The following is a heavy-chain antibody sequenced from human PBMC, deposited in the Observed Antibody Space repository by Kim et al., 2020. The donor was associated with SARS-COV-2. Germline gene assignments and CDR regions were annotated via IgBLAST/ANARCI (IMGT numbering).Heavy chain of an antibody. V-gene: IGHV3-53*01. CDR2: MYSGSNT. CDR1: GFTVNSNN. D-gene: IGHD2-2*01. J-gene: IGHJ6*02. CDR3: ASLYCSSVTCYEDYGMDV. Sequence: GGSLRLSCAVSGFTVNSNNMNWVRQAPGKGLEWVSVMYSGSNTHYADTVKGRFTISRDIFENTLYLQMNNLRAEDTAVYYCASLYCSSVTCYEDYGMDVWGQGTTVTVSS.